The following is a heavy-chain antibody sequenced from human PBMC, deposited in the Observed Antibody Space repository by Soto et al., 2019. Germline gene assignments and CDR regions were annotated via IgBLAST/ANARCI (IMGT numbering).Heavy chain of an antibody. V-gene: IGHV2-5*02. Sequence: QITLKESGPTLVKPTQTLTLTCTFSGFSLTTRGVGVGWIRQPPGKALECLALIYWDDDKRYSPSLQSRLSITKDSSKNQVVLTMTNVDPVDTATYYCAHIPNYYQYDWFDPWGHVTLVSVSS. CDR3: AHIPNYYQYDWFDP. CDR1: GFSLTTRGVG. CDR2: IYWDDDK. D-gene: IGHD3-16*01. J-gene: IGHJ5*02.